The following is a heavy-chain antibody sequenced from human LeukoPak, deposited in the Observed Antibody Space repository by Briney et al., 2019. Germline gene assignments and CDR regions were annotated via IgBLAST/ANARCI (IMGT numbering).Heavy chain of an antibody. V-gene: IGHV3-23*01. CDR1: GFTFSSYA. J-gene: IGHJ4*02. D-gene: IGHD6-19*01. CDR2: ISGSGGST. Sequence: GGSLRLSCAASGFTFSSYAMSWVRQAPGKGLEWVSAISGSGGSTYYADSVKGRFTISRDNSKNTLYLQMNSLRAEDTAVYYCANFEIAVAGEIVGYWGQGTLVTVSS. CDR3: ANFEIAVAGEIVGY.